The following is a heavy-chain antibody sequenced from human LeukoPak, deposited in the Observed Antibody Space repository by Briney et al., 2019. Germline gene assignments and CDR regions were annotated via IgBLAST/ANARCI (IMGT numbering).Heavy chain of an antibody. D-gene: IGHD6-13*01. CDR3: ARDLARIAAAGRDY. CDR1: GYTFTGYY. V-gene: IGHV1-2*06. Sequence: ASVKVSCKASGYTFTGYYMHWVRHAPGQGLEWMGRINPNSGGTNYAQKFQGRVTMTRDTSISTAYMELSRLRSDDTAVYYCARDLARIAAAGRDYWGQGTLVTVSS. CDR2: INPNSGGT. J-gene: IGHJ4*02.